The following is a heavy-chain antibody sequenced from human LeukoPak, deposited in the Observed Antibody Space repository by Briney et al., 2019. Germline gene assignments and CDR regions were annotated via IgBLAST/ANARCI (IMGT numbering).Heavy chain of an antibody. J-gene: IGHJ6*02. CDR1: GFTFSSYA. Sequence: GGSLRLSCAASGFTFSSYAMHWVRQAPGKGLEWVAVISYDGSNKYYADSVKGRFTISRDNAKNSLYLQMNSLRAEDTAVYYCAAPWGHQLVYYYGMDVWGQGTTVTVSS. CDR3: AAPWGHQLVYYYGMDV. CDR2: ISYDGSNK. V-gene: IGHV3-30-3*01. D-gene: IGHD6-13*01.